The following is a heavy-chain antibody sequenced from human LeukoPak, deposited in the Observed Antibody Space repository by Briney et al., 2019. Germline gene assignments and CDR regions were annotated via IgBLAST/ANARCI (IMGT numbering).Heavy chain of an antibody. CDR3: ARSGYYESSAYFY. D-gene: IGHD3-22*01. CDR2: INWNGGST. J-gene: IGHJ4*02. CDR1: GFTFDDYC. V-gene: IGHV3-20*04. Sequence: PGGSLRLSCAASGFTFDDYCMRWVRQGPGKGLEWVSGINWNGGSTGYADSVEGRFTIYRDHGKNSLYLQMNRLRAEDTGLNYCARSGYYESSAYFYWGQGTLVTVSS.